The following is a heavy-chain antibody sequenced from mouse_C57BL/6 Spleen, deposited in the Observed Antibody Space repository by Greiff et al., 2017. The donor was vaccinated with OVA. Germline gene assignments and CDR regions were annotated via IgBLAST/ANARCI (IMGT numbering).Heavy chain of an antibody. CDR3: ARTPFYYGSPFDV. J-gene: IGHJ1*01. CDR1: GYTFTSYW. Sequence: QVQLKQPGTELVKPGASVKLSCKASGYTFTSYWMHWVKQRPGQGLEWIGNINPSNGGTNYNEKFKSKATLTVDKSSSTAYMQLSSLTSEDSAGYYCARTPFYYGSPFDVWGAGTTVTVSS. CDR2: INPSNGGT. V-gene: IGHV1-53*01. D-gene: IGHD1-1*01.